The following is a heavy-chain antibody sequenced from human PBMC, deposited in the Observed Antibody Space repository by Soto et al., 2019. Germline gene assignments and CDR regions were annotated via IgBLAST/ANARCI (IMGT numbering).Heavy chain of an antibody. CDR1: GASITSHY. CDR2: VYARRAT. CDR3: ARSSGDDFFYYGMDV. V-gene: IGHV4-59*10. D-gene: IGHD4-17*01. Sequence: SETLSLTCSVSGASITSHYWSWIRQSAGEGLQWIGRVYARRATNYNPSLKSRVTISGDTSKNQFSLKLTSVTAADTAVYYCARSSGDDFFYYGMDVWGHGTTVTVSS. J-gene: IGHJ6*02.